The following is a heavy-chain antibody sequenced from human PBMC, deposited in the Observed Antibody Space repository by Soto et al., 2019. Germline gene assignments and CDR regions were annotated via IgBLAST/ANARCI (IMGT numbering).Heavy chain of an antibody. CDR1: GGAV. J-gene: IGHJ4*02. Sequence: QLQLEQSAVEVKQPGSSVKIPCKASGGAVSWVRQAPGQGFEWLAGVVPTFGTIKYGQKFPDRLTITAQYLSLTRLRPGDTGVFFCAACRSYPRDMYFGSWSSLEYWGQETLV. CDR2: VVPTFGTI. D-gene: IGHD3-10*01. V-gene: IGHV1-69*01. CDR3: AACRSYPRDMYFGSWSSLEY.